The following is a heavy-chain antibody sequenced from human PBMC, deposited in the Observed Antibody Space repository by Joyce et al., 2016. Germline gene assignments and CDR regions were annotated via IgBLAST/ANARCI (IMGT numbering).Heavy chain of an antibody. CDR1: GITVSDNY. J-gene: IGHJ3*01. D-gene: IGHD3-22*01. V-gene: IGHV3-66*01. Sequence: EQKLVESGGGLVQPGESLRLSCAASGITVSDNYLSCVRQAPVKGLEWVSGCYIRGYTYYADCVRGRFTISRDTSTNRLHLQKNSLRVEDTAMYFCARDIYYDDRGRGADALDLWGQGTMVTVSS. CDR3: ARDIYYDDRGRGADALDL. CDR2: CYIRGYT.